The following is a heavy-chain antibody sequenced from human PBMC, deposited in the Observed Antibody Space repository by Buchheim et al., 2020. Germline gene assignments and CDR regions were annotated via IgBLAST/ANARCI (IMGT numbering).Heavy chain of an antibody. Sequence: EVQLVESGGGLVQPGGSLRLSCAASGFTFSSYEMNWVRQAPGKGLEWVSYISSSGSTIYYADSVKGRFTISRDNAKTSLYLQMNSLRAEDTAVYYCATLISSGSPGDYYYYGMDVWGQGTT. CDR1: GFTFSSYE. J-gene: IGHJ6*02. CDR3: ATLISSGSPGDYYYYGMDV. V-gene: IGHV3-48*03. D-gene: IGHD1-26*01. CDR2: ISSSGSTI.